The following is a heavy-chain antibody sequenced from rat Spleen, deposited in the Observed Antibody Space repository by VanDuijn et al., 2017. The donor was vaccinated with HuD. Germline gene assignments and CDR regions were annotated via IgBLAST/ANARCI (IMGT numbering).Heavy chain of an antibody. J-gene: IGHJ3*01. CDR1: GFTFSNYG. V-gene: IGHV5S13*01. D-gene: IGHD1-6*01. CDR3: ATGPRILLISWFAY. CDR2: ISTAGGNT. Sequence: EVQLVESGGGLVQPGRSLKLSCAASGFTFSNYGMAWVRQTPTKGLEWVASISTAGGNTFYRGSVRGRFTISRDNAKSTLYLQMDSLTSEDTATYYCATGPRILLISWFAYWGQGTLVTVSS.